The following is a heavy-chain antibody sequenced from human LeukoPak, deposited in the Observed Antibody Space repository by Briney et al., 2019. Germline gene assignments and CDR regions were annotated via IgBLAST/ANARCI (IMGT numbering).Heavy chain of an antibody. J-gene: IGHJ4*02. CDR3: ARDEGPYYGSGFDY. V-gene: IGHV4-59*01. CDR1: GGSISSYY. Sequence: SETLSLTCTVSGGSISSYYWSWIRQPPGKGLEWIGYIYYSGSTNYNPSLKSRVTISVDTSKNQFSLKLSSVTAADTAVYYCARDEGPYYGSGFDYWGQGTLVTVSS. D-gene: IGHD3-10*01. CDR2: IYYSGST.